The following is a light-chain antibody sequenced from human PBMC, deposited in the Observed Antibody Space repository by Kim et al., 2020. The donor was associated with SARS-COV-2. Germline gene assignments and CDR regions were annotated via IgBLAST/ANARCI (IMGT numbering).Light chain of an antibody. CDR1: QFIRSN. V-gene: IGKV3-15*01. CDR2: GAS. Sequence: ASPGERATLSCRASQFIRSNLAWYQQKPGQTPRLLIYGASTRISAIPARFSGSASGTEFTLTISSLQSEDSAVYYCQQYNDWPHTFGQGTKVDIK. J-gene: IGKJ2*01. CDR3: QQYNDWPHT.